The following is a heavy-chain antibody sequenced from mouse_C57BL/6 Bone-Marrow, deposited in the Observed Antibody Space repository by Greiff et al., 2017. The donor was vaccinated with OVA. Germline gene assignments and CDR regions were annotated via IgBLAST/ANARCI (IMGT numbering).Heavy chain of an antibody. CDR1: GYTFTSYW. V-gene: IGHV1-52*01. Sequence: QVQLQQSGAELVRPGSSVKLSCKASGYTFTSYWMHWVKQRPIQGLEWIGNIDPSGSETHYNQKFKDKATLTVDKSSSTAYMQLSSLTSEDSAVYYCARRGSSGPAWFAYWGQGTLVTVSA. CDR2: IDPSGSET. CDR3: ARRGSSGPAWFAY. J-gene: IGHJ3*01. D-gene: IGHD3-2*02.